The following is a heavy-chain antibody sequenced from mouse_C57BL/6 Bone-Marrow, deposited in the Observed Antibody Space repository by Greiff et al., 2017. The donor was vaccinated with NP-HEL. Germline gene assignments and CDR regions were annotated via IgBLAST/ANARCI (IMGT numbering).Heavy chain of an antibody. CDR3: ARIYCSNRGFAV. D-gene: IGHD6-1*01. CDR2: IHPNNDDT. J-gene: IGHJ3*01. CDR1: GYTFTTYP. V-gene: IGHV1-47*01. Sequence: QVQLQQSGAELVKPGASVKMSCKASGYTFTTYPIEWMKQNPGKSLEWIGNIHPNNDDTKYNEKFKGKATLTVEKSSSTVYLQLSSLTSDDSAVYYCARIYCSNRGFAVWGKGTLVTVSA.